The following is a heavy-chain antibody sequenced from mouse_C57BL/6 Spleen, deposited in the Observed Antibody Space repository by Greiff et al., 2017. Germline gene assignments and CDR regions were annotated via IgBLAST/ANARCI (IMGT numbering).Heavy chain of an antibody. CDR1: GYTFTSYW. Sequence: QVQLQQPGAELVKPGASVKMSCKASGYTFTSYWITWVKQRPGQGLEWIGDIYPGSGSTNYNEKFKSKATLTVDTSSSTAYMQLSSLTSEDSAVYYGARTRVYYSNSHWYFDVWGTGTTVTVSS. CDR2: IYPGSGST. J-gene: IGHJ1*03. CDR3: ARTRVYYSNSHWYFDV. D-gene: IGHD2-5*01. V-gene: IGHV1-55*01.